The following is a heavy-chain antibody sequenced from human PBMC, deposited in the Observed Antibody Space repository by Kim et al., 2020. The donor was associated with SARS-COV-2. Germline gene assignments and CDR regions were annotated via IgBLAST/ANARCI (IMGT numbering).Heavy chain of an antibody. J-gene: IGHJ5*02. CDR3: AKVMVPGVIDWFDP. V-gene: IGHV3-23*01. CDR1: GFTFSSYA. D-gene: IGHD3-10*01. Sequence: GGSLRLSCATSGFTFSSYAMTWIRQAPGRGLEWVSSIIGSDDSTYYADSVKGRFSISRDNSKNTLYLQMNSLRVEDSALYYCAKVMVPGVIDWFDPWGQGTLVTVSS. CDR2: IIGSDDST.